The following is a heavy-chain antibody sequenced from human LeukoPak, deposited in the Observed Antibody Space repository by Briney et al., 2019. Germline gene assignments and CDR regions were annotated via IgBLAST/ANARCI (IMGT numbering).Heavy chain of an antibody. Sequence: SETLPLTCSVSGGPITTSGDTYAWGWVRQPPGKGLTWIGTIFYSGHTFYNPSLQSPVTMSMDPSKNQFSLKLSSVTAADTALYYCARQVNHAFDIWGPGAMVTVSS. J-gene: IGHJ3*02. CDR1: GGPITTSGDTYA. D-gene: IGHD1-14*01. CDR3: ARQVNHAFDI. CDR2: IFYSGHT. V-gene: IGHV4-39*01.